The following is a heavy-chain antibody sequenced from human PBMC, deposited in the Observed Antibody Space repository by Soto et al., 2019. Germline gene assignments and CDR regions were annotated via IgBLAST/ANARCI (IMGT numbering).Heavy chain of an antibody. CDR3: AIRPAYGSGSYYTVLEDY. CDR2: MNPNSGNT. J-gene: IGHJ4*02. Sequence: GASVKVSCKASGYTFTSYDINWVRQATGQGLEWMGWMNPNSGNTGYAQKFQGRVTMTRNTSMSTAYMELSSLRSEDTAVYYCAIRPAYGSGSYYTVLEDYWGQGTLVTVSS. D-gene: IGHD3-10*01. CDR1: GYTFTSYD. V-gene: IGHV1-8*01.